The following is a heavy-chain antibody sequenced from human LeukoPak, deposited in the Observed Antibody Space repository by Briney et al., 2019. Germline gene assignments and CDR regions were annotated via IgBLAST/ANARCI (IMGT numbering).Heavy chain of an antibody. V-gene: IGHV1-2*02. CDR1: GYTFTVYY. CDR2: IRPNSGGT. CDR3: ATYSTSTLQFYYGLDV. Sequence: ASVKVSCKTSGYTFTVYYLHWVRQAPGQGLEWMGWIRPNSGGTKNAQTFQGRVTMTRDTSISTAYMELNRLTSDDTAVYYCATYSTSTLQFYYGLDVWGQGTTVTVSS. J-gene: IGHJ6*02. D-gene: IGHD6-6*01.